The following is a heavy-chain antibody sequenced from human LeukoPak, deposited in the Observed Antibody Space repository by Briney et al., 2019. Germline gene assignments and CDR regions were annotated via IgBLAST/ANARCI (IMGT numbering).Heavy chain of an antibody. CDR1: GGSISSYY. Sequence: SETLSLTCTVSGGSISSYYWSWIRQPAGKGLEWIGRIYTSGSTNYNPSLKSRVTMSVDTSKNQVSLKLSSVTAADTAVYYCARAGRLDGGPLNWFDPWGQGTLVTVSS. D-gene: IGHD3/OR15-3a*01. J-gene: IGHJ5*02. CDR2: IYTSGST. CDR3: ARAGRLDGGPLNWFDP. V-gene: IGHV4-4*07.